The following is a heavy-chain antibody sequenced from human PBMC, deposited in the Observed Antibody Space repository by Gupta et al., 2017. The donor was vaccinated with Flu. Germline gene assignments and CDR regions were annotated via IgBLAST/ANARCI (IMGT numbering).Heavy chain of an antibody. D-gene: IGHD4-4*01. CDR3: ARTFDAGNYDF. V-gene: IGHV3-11*01. Sequence: FTISDYWMSWIRQAPGKGPEWVSNINRGGSIIDYVDVVRGRFTISRDNAKNAVYFQMNSLRVDDTAVYYCARTFDAGNYDFWGQGTMVTVSS. J-gene: IGHJ4*02. CDR1: FTISDYW. CDR2: INRGGSII.